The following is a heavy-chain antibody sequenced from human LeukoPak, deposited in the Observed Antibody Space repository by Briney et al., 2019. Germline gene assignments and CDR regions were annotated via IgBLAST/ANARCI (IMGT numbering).Heavy chain of an antibody. CDR2: ITGSGDST. Sequence: PGGSLRLSCAASGFTFSTYAMSWVRQAPGKGLEWVSSITGSGDSTYYADSVKGRFTIPRDNSKNTLYVQMNSLRAEDTAVYYCASTYSSSWPFDYWGQGTLVTVSS. J-gene: IGHJ4*02. CDR1: GFTFSTYA. D-gene: IGHD6-13*01. V-gene: IGHV3-23*01. CDR3: ASTYSSSWPFDY.